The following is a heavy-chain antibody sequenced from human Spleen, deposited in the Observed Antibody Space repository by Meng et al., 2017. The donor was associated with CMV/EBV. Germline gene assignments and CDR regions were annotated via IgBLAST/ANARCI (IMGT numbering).Heavy chain of an antibody. V-gene: IGHV1-69*05. CDR1: GDTFSNNA. CDR3: ATGGYDGSYYYGMDV. CDR2: IIPDVGTP. Sequence: SVKVSCKASGDTFSNNAISWLRQAPGQRPEWMGGIIPDVGTPDYAEKFQGRVTMTTDESTSTAYMEMSSLRSDDTAVYYCATGGYDGSYYYGMDVWGQGTTVTSP. D-gene: IGHD5-24*01. J-gene: IGHJ6*02.